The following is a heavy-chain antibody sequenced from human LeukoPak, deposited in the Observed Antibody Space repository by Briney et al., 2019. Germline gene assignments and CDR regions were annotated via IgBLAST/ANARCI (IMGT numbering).Heavy chain of an antibody. D-gene: IGHD3-10*01. V-gene: IGHV4-4*07. J-gene: IGHJ5*02. Sequence: SETLSLTCAVSGDSISDYYWGWVRQPAGMGLEWIGRIYTSGSTDYSPSLTSRVTISVDTSKNQFSLRLTSVTAADTAVYYCARELWFVNAPGSWFDPWGQGTLVTVSS. CDR3: ARELWFVNAPGSWFDP. CDR2: IYTSGST. CDR1: GDSISDYY.